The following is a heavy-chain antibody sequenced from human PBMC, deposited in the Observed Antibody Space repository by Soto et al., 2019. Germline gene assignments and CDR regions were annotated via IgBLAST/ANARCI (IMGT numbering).Heavy chain of an antibody. D-gene: IGHD3-22*01. J-gene: IGHJ4*02. CDR1: GFPFSSYA. Sequence: GGSLRLSCAASGFPFSSYAMSWVRQAPGKGLEWVSAISGSGGSTYYADSVKGRFTISRDNSKNTLYLQMNSLRAEDTAVYYCAKDPYYDSSGYCDYWGQGTLVTV. CDR2: ISGSGGST. V-gene: IGHV3-23*01. CDR3: AKDPYYDSSGYCDY.